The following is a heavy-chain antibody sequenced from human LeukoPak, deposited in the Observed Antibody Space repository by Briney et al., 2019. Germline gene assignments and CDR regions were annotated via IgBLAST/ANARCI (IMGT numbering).Heavy chain of an antibody. D-gene: IGHD3-10*01. CDR3: TSHAHSMLRGVTPYYYGMGV. CDR2: LRTKTYGGTT. J-gene: IGHJ6*02. CDR1: GFTFSSYW. V-gene: IGHV3-49*04. Sequence: PGGSLRLSCAASGFTFSSYWMSWVRQAPGKGLEWVGFLRTKTYGGTTEYAAAVKGRFTISRDDSKNIAYLQMNSLKTEDTAVYYCTSHAHSMLRGVTPYYYGMGVWGQGTTVTVSS.